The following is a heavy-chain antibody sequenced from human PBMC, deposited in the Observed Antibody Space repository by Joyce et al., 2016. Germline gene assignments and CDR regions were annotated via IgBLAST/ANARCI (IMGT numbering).Heavy chain of an antibody. D-gene: IGHD6-6*01. J-gene: IGHJ6*02. CDR2: IHGYNAKT. Sequence: QIQLVQSGAEVKKPGASVKVSCKASGYTFTTYGVSWVRQAPGQGLEWRGGIHGYNAKTSYEQKFQGRVTLTTDTATSTAYMELRSLRSDDTAVYYCARDHLAARPQYYYGMDVWGQGTTVIVSS. CDR1: GYTFTTYG. CDR3: ARDHLAARPQYYYGMDV. V-gene: IGHV1-18*01.